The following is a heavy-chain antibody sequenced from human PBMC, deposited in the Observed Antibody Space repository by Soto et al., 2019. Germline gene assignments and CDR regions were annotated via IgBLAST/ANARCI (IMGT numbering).Heavy chain of an antibody. CDR1: GGSLNHYY. J-gene: IGHJ4*02. Sequence: SERLSLTCTASGGSLNHYYWTWIRQPPGKGLEWMGYIYYSGATTNYNPSLKSRVTLSVDTSKNQFSLKLGCVTAAETVVYYWEKLGGGYAVPHFDYWGQGTLVTVSS. D-gene: IGHD5-12*01. CDR3: EKLGGGYAVPHFDY. CDR2: IYYSGATT. V-gene: IGHV4-59*08.